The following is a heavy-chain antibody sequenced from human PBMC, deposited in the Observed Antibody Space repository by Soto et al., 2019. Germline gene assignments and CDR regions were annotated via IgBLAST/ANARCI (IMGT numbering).Heavy chain of an antibody. J-gene: IGHJ6*03. CDR3: ARILFVRSVAGANFYMNA. CDR1: GFSLSNGKVG. V-gene: IGHV2-26*01. Sequence: GSGPTLVNPTETLTLTCTVSGFSLSNGKVGVSWIRQPPGKALEWLAHIFSNDEKSYRTSLKSRLTISEDTSKSQVVLTMTNVDPVDTATYYCARILFVRSVAGANFYMNAWGKGTALTVSS. CDR2: IFSNDEK. D-gene: IGHD6-19*01.